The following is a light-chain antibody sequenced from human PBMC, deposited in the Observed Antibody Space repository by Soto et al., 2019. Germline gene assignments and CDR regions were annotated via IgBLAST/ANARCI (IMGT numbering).Light chain of an antibody. J-gene: IGLJ2*01. Sequence: QSVLTQPPSASGSPGQSVTISCTGTSSDVGGYNYVSWFQQNPGKAPKLIIYEVTKRPSGVPDRFSGSKSGNTASLTVSGLQAEDEADYYCAPYGGNYVVFGGGPKVTVL. CDR2: EVT. CDR1: SSDVGGYNY. V-gene: IGLV2-8*01. CDR3: APYGGNYVV.